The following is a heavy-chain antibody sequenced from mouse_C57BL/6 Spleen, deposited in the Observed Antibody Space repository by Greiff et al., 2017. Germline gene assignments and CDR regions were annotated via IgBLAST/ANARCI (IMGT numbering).Heavy chain of an antibody. D-gene: IGHD1-1*01. J-gene: IGHJ2*01. CDR1: GYTFTDYY. CDR3: ARTTTVADDY. Sequence: VKPGASVKMSCKASGYTFTDYYMNWVKQSHGKSLEWIGVINPYNGGTSYNQKFKGKATLTVDKSSSTAYMELNSLTSEDSAVYYCARTTTVADDYWGQGTTLTVSS. V-gene: IGHV1-19*01. CDR2: INPYNGGT.